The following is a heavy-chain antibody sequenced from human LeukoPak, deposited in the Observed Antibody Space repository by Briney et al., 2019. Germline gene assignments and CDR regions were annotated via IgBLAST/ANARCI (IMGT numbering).Heavy chain of an antibody. J-gene: IGHJ4*02. CDR1: GFTFSSYA. CDR3: AREGIGAPGGPDY. Sequence: PGGSLRLSRAASGFTFSSYAMSWVRQAPGKGLEWVSAISGSGGSTYYADSAKGRFTISRDNAKNSLYLQMNSLRAEDTAVYYCAREGIGAPGGPDYWGQGTLVTVSS. CDR2: ISGSGGST. V-gene: IGHV3-23*01. D-gene: IGHD3-16*01.